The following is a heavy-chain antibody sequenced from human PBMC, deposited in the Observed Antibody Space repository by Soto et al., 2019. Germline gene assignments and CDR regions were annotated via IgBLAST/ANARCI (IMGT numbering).Heavy chain of an antibody. CDR3: ARVDNGNTGADY. V-gene: IGHV3-48*02. D-gene: IGHD2-8*01. CDR1: GFFFTTYP. J-gene: IGHJ4*02. CDR2: ITGSSDTI. Sequence: GGSLRLSCAASGFFFTTYPMNWVRQAPGKGLEWIAYITGSSDTIYYADSVKGRFTISRDNAKSSLYLQMNSLRDEDTAVHYCARVDNGNTGADYWGQGTLVTVSS.